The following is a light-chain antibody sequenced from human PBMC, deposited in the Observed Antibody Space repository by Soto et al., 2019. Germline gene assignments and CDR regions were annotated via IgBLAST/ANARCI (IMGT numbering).Light chain of an antibody. J-gene: IGKJ1*01. CDR1: QAISSY. CDR3: QQLNSYPWT. Sequence: DIQLTQSPSFLSASVGDRVTITCRASQAISSYLAWFQQRPGKAPKVLIYAASTLQSVVPSRFSGSASGTEFTLTISSLQPEDFATYFCQQLNSYPWTFGQGTNVEIK. CDR2: AAS. V-gene: IGKV1-9*01.